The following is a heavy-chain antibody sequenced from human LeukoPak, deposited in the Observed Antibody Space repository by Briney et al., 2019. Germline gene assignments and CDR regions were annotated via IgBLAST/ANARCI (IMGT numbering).Heavy chain of an antibody. D-gene: IGHD6-19*01. V-gene: IGHV4-39*01. CDR2: IYYSGST. J-gene: IGHJ4*02. CDR3: TRQYRSGRGDFDY. CDR1: GRSISSRSYY. Sequence: PSQTLSLTCTVSGRSISSRSYYWGWIRQPPGKGLEWIESIYYSGSTYYSPSLKSQITISVDPSNNQYSLKMSSVTPAGTALYYCTRQYRSGRGDFDYWGQGTLVSVSS.